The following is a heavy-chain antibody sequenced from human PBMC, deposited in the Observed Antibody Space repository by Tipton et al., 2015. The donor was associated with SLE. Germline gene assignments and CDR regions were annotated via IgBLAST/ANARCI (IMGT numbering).Heavy chain of an antibody. CDR1: GFTFSSYS. CDR3: ARARVSEGYFQH. Sequence: SLRLSCAASGFTFSSYSMNWVRQAPGKGLEWVSYISSSSSYIYYADSVKGRFTISRDNGKNSLYLQMNSLRAKDTAVYYCARARVSEGYFQHWGQGTLVTVSS. CDR2: ISSSSSYI. J-gene: IGHJ1*01. D-gene: IGHD6-13*01. V-gene: IGHV3-21*03.